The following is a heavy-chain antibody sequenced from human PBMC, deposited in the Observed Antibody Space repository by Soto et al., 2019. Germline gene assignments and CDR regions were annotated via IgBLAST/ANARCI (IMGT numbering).Heavy chain of an antibody. V-gene: IGHV3-20*01. Sequence: EVQLVESGGGVVRPGGSLRLSCAASGFTFADYGMTWVRQAPGKGLEWASGINWSGGTTSYADSVKGRFTISRYNDKNSLLLQLISLRAEDTASYHWARGYSRSWFHPWGQGTLVTVSS. CDR3: ARGYSRSWFHP. J-gene: IGHJ5*02. CDR2: INWSGGTT. D-gene: IGHD6-13*01. CDR1: GFTFADYG.